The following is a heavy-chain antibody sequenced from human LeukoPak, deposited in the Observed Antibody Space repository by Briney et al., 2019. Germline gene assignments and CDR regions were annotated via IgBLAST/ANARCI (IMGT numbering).Heavy chain of an antibody. CDR3: ARDNRGYSGRFDY. CDR2: IYYSGST. D-gene: IGHD5-12*01. CDR1: GGSISSSSYY. Sequence: PSETLSLTCTASGGSISSSSYYWGWIRQPPGKGLEWIGSIYYSGSTYYNPSLKSRVTISVDTSKNQFSLKLSSVTAADTAVYYCARDNRGYSGRFDYWGQGTLVTVSS. V-gene: IGHV4-39*07. J-gene: IGHJ4*02.